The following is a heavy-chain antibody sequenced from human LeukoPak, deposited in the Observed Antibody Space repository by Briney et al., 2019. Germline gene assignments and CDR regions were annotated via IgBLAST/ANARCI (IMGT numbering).Heavy chain of an antibody. Sequence: GGSLGLSCAASGFTFSSYGMHWVRQAPGKGLEWVAVIWYDGSNKYYADSVKGRFTISRDNSKNTLYLQMNSLRAEDTAVYYCARASSYYYDSSGYLLYWGQGTLVTVSS. J-gene: IGHJ4*02. CDR1: GFTFSSYG. V-gene: IGHV3-33*01. CDR2: IWYDGSNK. CDR3: ARASSYYYDSSGYLLY. D-gene: IGHD3-22*01.